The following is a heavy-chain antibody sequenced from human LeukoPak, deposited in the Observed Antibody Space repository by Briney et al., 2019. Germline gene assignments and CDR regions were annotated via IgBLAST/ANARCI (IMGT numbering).Heavy chain of an antibody. J-gene: IGHJ4*02. CDR2: INSDGET. CDR3: TRDPDG. Sequence: GGSLRLSCAASGFTVSDFYMSWVRLAPGKGLEWVSVINSDGETFHAESVKGRFALSRDNSKNILYLQMNSLRAEDTAVYYCTRDPDGWGQGTLVTVSS. V-gene: IGHV3-66*01. CDR1: GFTVSDFY.